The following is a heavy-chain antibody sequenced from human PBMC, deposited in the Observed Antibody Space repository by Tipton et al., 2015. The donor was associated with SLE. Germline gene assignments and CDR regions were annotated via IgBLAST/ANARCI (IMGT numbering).Heavy chain of an antibody. Sequence: TLSFTCHVSGYSISSGHYWGWIRQTPEKGLEWLGSISHGGYTFDNLSLKSRVAMTIDTSRNQFSLTLRSVTAADTGVYFCARDTLGEDGIDFWGQGALVTVSS. V-gene: IGHV4-38-2*02. CDR1: GYSISSGHY. CDR2: ISHGGYT. D-gene: IGHD3-16*01. J-gene: IGHJ4*02. CDR3: ARDTLGEDGIDF.